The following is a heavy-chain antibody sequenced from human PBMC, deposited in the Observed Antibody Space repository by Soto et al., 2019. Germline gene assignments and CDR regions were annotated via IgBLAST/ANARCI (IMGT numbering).Heavy chain of an antibody. CDR1: GGSISSSSYY. V-gene: IGHV4-39*01. Sequence: PSETLSLTCTVCGGSISSSSYYWVWIRHPPGKGLEWIGSIYSTGSTYYNPSLKSRVTISADTSKNQFSLKLSSVTAADTAVYYCARGVWSYYGCDYWGQGTLVTVSS. D-gene: IGHD3-10*01. J-gene: IGHJ4*02. CDR2: IYSTGST. CDR3: ARGVWSYYGCDY.